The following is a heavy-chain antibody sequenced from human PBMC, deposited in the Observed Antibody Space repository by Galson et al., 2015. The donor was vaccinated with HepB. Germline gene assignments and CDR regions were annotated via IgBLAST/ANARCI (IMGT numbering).Heavy chain of an antibody. D-gene: IGHD1-26*01. CDR2: ISWNSGSI. CDR1: GFTFDDYA. V-gene: IGHV3-9*01. J-gene: IGHJ6*03. Sequence: SLRLSCAASGFTFDDYAMHWVRQAPGKGLEWVSGISWNSGSIGYADSVKGRFTISRDSAKNSLYLQMNSLRAEDTALYYCAKDISGRRRGYYYYYMDVWGKGTTVTVSS. CDR3: AKDISGRRRGYYYYYMDV.